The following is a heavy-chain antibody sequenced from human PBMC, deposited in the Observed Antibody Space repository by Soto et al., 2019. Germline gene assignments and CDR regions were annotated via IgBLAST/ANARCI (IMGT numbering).Heavy chain of an antibody. CDR1: GGSISSGTHY. V-gene: IGHV4-31*03. J-gene: IGHJ4*02. D-gene: IGHD1-26*01. Sequence: SETLSLTCTVSGGSISSGTHYWSWIRQFPGKGLEWNGNIYYNESHFYNPPIKSRVAISIVTSENQFSLRLNSVTDAGTAVYYCARGPIGMSGTYYFDSWGQGTLVTVSS. CDR2: IYYNESH. CDR3: ARGPIGMSGTYYFDS.